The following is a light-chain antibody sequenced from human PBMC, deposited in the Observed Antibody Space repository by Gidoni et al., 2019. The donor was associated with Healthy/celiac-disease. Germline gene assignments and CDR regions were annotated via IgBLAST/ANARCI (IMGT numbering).Light chain of an antibody. CDR2: KAS. J-gene: IGKJ3*01. CDR1: QSISSW. V-gene: IGKV1-5*03. CDR3: QQYNSYSRFT. Sequence: DIQMTQSPSTLSASVGDRVTITCRASQSISSWLAWYQQKPGKAPKLLIYKASSLESGVPSRFSGSGSGTEFTLTISSLQPDDFATYCQQYNSYSRFTFGPGTKVDIK.